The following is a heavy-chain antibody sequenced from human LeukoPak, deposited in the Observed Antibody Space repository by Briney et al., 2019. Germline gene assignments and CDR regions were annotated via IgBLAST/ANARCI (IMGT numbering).Heavy chain of an antibody. CDR3: ARVEEGYGSGRRENYYYYYMDV. V-gene: IGHV4-4*07. J-gene: IGHJ6*03. CDR1: GGSISSYY. CDR2: IYTSGST. D-gene: IGHD3-10*01. Sequence: SETLSLTCTVSGGSISSYYWSWIRQPAGKGLEWIGRIYTSGSTNYNPSLKSRVTISVDTSKNQFSLRLSPVTAADTAVYYCARVEEGYGSGRRENYYYYYMDVWGKGTTVIISS.